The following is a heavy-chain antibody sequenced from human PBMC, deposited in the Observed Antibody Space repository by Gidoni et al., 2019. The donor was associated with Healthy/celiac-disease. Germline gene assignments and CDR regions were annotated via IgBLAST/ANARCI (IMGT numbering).Heavy chain of an antibody. J-gene: IGHJ4*02. Sequence: EVQLVESGGGLVKPGGSLRLSCAASGFTFSSYSMNWVRQAPGKGLEWVSSISSSSSYIYYADSVKGRFTISRDNAKNSLYLQMNSLRAEDTAVYYCARGFEEWSEKYYFDYWGQGTLVTVSS. CDR1: GFTFSSYS. V-gene: IGHV3-21*01. D-gene: IGHD3-3*01. CDR2: ISSSSSYI. CDR3: ARGFEEWSEKYYFDY.